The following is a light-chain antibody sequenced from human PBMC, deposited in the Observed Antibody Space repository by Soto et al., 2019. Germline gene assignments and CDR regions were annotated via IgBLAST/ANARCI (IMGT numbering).Light chain of an antibody. V-gene: IGKV3-15*01. CDR1: ENVDTN. CDR2: GAS. CDR3: QHYVTSPLT. Sequence: EIVMTQSPATLSVSPGEGATLSCRASENVDTNLAWYQHKPGQAPRLLIYGASTRAAGVPDRFSGSGSGTDFTLTISRLETEDFAVYYCQHYVTSPLTFGGGTKVDIK. J-gene: IGKJ4*01.